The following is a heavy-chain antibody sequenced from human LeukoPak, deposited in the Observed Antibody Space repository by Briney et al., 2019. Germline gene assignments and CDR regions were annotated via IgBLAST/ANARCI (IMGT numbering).Heavy chain of an antibody. V-gene: IGHV4-4*07. J-gene: IGHJ4*02. CDR2: IYSSGST. D-gene: IGHD6-6*01. Sequence: SETLSLTCTVSGGSINSFYWTWIRQPAGKGLEWIGRIYSSGSTNFNPSLKSRVTMSVDTSKKQFSLRLSSVTAADTAAYFCARENWRSKSIDFDSWGQGTLVTVSS. CDR1: GGSINSFY. CDR3: ARENWRSKSIDFDS.